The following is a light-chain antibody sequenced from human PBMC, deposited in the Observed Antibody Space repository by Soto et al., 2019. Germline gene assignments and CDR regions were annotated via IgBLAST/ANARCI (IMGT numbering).Light chain of an antibody. CDR3: QQYGSSWT. CDR1: QSVSSY. CDR2: GAS. V-gene: IGKV3-20*01. Sequence: EIVFTQSPSTLSLSPGEGATLSCRASQSVSSYLAWYQQKPGQAPRLLIYGASSRATGIPDRFSGSGSGTDFTLTISRLEPEDFAVYYCQQYGSSWTFGQGTKVDIK. J-gene: IGKJ1*01.